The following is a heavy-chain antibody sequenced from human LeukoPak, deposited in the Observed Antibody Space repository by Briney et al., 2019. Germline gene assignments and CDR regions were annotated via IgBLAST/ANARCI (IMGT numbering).Heavy chain of an antibody. CDR1: GGSISSYY. V-gene: IGHV4-59*01. CDR2: IYYSGST. D-gene: IGHD2-2*01. J-gene: IGHJ4*02. CDR3: ARGIVVVPAAIHFDY. Sequence: SETLSVNRTDSGGSISSYYWSWIRQPPGQGLEWIGDIYYSGSTNYNPSLESRVTISVDTSKNQFSLKLSSVTPADPAVYYCARGIVVVPAAIHFDYWGQGTLVTVSS.